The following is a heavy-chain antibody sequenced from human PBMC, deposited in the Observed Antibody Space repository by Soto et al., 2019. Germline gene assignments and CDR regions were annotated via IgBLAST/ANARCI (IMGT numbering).Heavy chain of an antibody. V-gene: IGHV3-21*01. D-gene: IGHD3-10*01. CDR3: ARDPYYYGSGTRAFDI. CDR1: GFTFSSYS. CDR2: ISSTSSYI. Sequence: EVQLVESGGGLVKPGGSLRLSCAASGFTFSSYSMNWARQAPGKGLEWVSSISSTSSYIYYADSVKGRFTISRDNAKNSLYLQMNSLRAEDTAVYYCARDPYYYGSGTRAFDIWGQGTMVTVSS. J-gene: IGHJ3*02.